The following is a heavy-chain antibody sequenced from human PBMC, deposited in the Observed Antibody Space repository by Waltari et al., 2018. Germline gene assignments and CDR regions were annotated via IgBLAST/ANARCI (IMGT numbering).Heavy chain of an antibody. Sequence: QVQLVESGGGVVQPGRSLRLSCAASGFTFSSYAMHWVRQAPGKGLEWVAVMSYDGSNKYYADSVKGRFTISRDNSKNTLYLQMNSLRAEDTAVYYCAKQWLVSNFDYWGQGTLVTVSS. V-gene: IGHV3-30-3*01. J-gene: IGHJ4*02. CDR1: GFTFSSYA. D-gene: IGHD6-19*01. CDR3: AKQWLVSNFDY. CDR2: MSYDGSNK.